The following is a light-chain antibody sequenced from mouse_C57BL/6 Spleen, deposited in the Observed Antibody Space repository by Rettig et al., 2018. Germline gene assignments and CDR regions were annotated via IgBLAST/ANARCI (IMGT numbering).Light chain of an antibody. CDR3: QQRSSYPWT. J-gene: IGKJ1*01. Sequence: QIVLTQSPAIMSASPGEKVTITCSASSSVSYMHWFQQKPGTSPKLWIYSTSNLASGVPARFSGSGSGTSYSLTISRMEAEDAATYYCQQRSSYPWTFGG. CDR2: STS. CDR1: SSVSY. V-gene: IGKV4-57*01.